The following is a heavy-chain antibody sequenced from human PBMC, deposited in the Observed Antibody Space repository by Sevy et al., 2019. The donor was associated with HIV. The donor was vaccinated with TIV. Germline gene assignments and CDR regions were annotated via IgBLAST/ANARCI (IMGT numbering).Heavy chain of an antibody. CDR1: GFTFRTFA. V-gene: IGHV3-23*01. Sequence: GESLKISCAASGFTFRTFAMSWVRQAPGKGLQWVSSISDTGTSTYYADSVEGRFTISRDNSKKTLYLQMNSLRAEDTALYYCAKYAGDFPHFDYWGQGTLVTVSS. CDR2: ISDTGTST. J-gene: IGHJ4*02. CDR3: AKYAGDFPHFDY. D-gene: IGHD7-27*01.